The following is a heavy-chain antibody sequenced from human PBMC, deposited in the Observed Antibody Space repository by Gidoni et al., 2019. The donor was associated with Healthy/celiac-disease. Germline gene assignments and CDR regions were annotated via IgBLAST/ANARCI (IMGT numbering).Heavy chain of an antibody. CDR2: IKSKTDGGTT. CDR3: TTGGTYNGDY. V-gene: IGHV3-15*01. J-gene: IGHJ4*02. CDR1: GFTFSNAW. Sequence: EVQLVESGGGLVKPGGSLRLYCAASGFTFSNAWMSWVRQAPGKGLEWVGSIKSKTDGGTTDYAAPVKGRFTISRDDSKNTLYLQMNSLKTEDTAVYYCTTGGTYNGDYWGQGTLVTVSS. D-gene: IGHD3-10*01.